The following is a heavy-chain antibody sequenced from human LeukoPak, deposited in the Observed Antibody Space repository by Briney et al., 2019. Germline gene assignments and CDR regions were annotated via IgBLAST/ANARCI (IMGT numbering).Heavy chain of an antibody. J-gene: IGHJ4*02. D-gene: IGHD2-21*01. CDR1: GGSFSGYY. Sequence: SETLSLTCAVYGGSFSGYYWSWIRQPPGKGLEWIGEINHSGSTNYNPSLKSRVTISVDTSKNQFSLKLSSVTAADTAVYYCARGHYSDPFDYWGQGTLVTVSS. CDR2: INHSGST. CDR3: ARGHYSDPFDY. V-gene: IGHV4-34*01.